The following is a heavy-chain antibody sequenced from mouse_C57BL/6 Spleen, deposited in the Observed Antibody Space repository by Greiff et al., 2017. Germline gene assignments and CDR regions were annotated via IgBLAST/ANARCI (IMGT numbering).Heavy chain of an antibody. CDR1: GYAFSSSW. V-gene: IGHV1-82*01. CDR2: IYPGDGDT. CDR3: ASSYYYGSSYDFDY. Sequence: QVQLQQSGPELVKPGASVKISCKASGYAFSSSWMNWVKQRPGKGLEWIGRIYPGDGDTNYNGKFKGKATLTADKSSSTAYMQLSSLTSEDSAVYFCASSYYYGSSYDFDYWGQGTTLTVSS. D-gene: IGHD1-1*01. J-gene: IGHJ2*01.